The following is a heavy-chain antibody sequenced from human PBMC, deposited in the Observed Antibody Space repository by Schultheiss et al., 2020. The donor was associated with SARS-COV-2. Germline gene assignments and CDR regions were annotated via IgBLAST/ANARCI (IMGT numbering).Heavy chain of an antibody. J-gene: IGHJ6*02. Sequence: ASVKVSCKASGGTFSSYAISWVRQAPGQGLEWMGGISAYNGNTNYAQKLQGRVTMTTDTSTSTAYMELRSLRSDDTAVYYCARAGVTAVLYYYGMDVWGQGTTVTVSS. CDR1: GGTFSSYA. CDR3: ARAGVTAVLYYYGMDV. CDR2: ISAYNGNT. V-gene: IGHV1-18*01. D-gene: IGHD2-2*01.